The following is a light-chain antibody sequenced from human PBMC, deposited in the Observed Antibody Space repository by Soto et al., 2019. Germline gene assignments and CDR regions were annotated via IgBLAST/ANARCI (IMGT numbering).Light chain of an antibody. CDR2: KAS. CDR3: QRYNSLMYT. CDR1: QSISSW. J-gene: IGKJ5*01. V-gene: IGKV1-5*03. Sequence: DIQMTQSPSTLSASVGDRVTTTCRASQSISSWLAWYQQKPGKAPKLLIYKASSLESGVPSRFSGSGSGTEFTLTISSLQPDDFATYYCQRYNSLMYTFGQGTRLEIK.